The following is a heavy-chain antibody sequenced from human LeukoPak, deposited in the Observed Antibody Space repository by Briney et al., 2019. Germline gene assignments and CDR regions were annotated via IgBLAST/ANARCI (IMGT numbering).Heavy chain of an antibody. CDR1: GFTFSSYS. CDR2: ISTSSSYI. CDR3: AKDTMGLPYYYYYYMDV. D-gene: IGHD5-12*01. J-gene: IGHJ6*03. V-gene: IGHV3-21*01. Sequence: PGGSLRLSCAASGFTFSSYSMNWVRQAPGKGLEWVSFISTSSSYIHNADSVKGRFTISRDNSKNTLYLQMNSLRAEDTAVYYCAKDTMGLPYYYYYYMDVWGKGTTVTVSS.